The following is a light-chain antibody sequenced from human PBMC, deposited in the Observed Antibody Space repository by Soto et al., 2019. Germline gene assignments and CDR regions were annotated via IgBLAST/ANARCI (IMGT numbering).Light chain of an antibody. Sequence: EIVLTQSPGTLSLSPGERATLSCRASQSVSSNLAWYQQKPGQAPRLLIYGASTRATGIPARFSGSGSGTEFTLTISSLQSEDFAVYYCQQYNNWPLWTFGQGTKVE. CDR2: GAS. CDR3: QQYNNWPLWT. CDR1: QSVSSN. J-gene: IGKJ1*01. V-gene: IGKV3-15*01.